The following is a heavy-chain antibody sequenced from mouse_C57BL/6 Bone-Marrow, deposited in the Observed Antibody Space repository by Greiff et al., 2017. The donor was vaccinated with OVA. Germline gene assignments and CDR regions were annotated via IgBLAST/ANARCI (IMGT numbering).Heavy chain of an antibody. CDR2: ILPGSGRT. CDR1: GYTFTGYW. CDR3: ARRDGRFAY. V-gene: IGHV1-9*01. J-gene: IGHJ3*01. D-gene: IGHD2-3*01. Sequence: VTLQQSGAELMKPGASVKLSCKATGYTFTGYWIEWVKQRPGHGLEWIGEILPGSGRTKYNEKFKGKATYTADTSSNTAYMQLSCLTTEDSAIYYCARRDGRFAYWGQGTLVTVSA.